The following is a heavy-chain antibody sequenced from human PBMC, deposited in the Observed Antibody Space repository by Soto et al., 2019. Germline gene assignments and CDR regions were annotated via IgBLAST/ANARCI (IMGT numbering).Heavy chain of an antibody. Sequence: ASVKVSCKASGYTFTGYYMHWVRQAPGQGLEWMGWINPNSGGTNYAQKFQGRVTMTRDTSISTAYVELSRLRSDDTAVYYCARSIAARPFRSYYFDYWGQGTLVTVSS. D-gene: IGHD6-6*01. CDR3: ARSIAARPFRSYYFDY. CDR2: INPNSGGT. V-gene: IGHV1-2*02. CDR1: GYTFTGYY. J-gene: IGHJ4*02.